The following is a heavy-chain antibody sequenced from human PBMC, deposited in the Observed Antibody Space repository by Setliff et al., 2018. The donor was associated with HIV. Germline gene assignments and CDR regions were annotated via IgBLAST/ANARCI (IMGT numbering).Heavy chain of an antibody. CDR1: GYSSTSYG. D-gene: IGHD6-19*01. V-gene: IGHV1-18*01. CDR2: ISVYNGDT. CDR3: AREPSGWYSKDNWFDP. Sequence: ASVKVSCKASGYSSTSYGIAWVRQAPGQGLEWMGWISVYNGDTKYAQQLQDRVTMTIDTATRTAYMEVRSLRSDDTAVYYCAREPSGWYSKDNWFDPWGQGTLVTVSS. J-gene: IGHJ5*02.